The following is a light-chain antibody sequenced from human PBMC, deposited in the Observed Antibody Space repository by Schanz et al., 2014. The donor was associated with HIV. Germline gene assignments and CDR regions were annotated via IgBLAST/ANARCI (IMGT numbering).Light chain of an antibody. J-gene: IGKJ2*01. Sequence: EIVMTQSPATLSVSPGERVTLSCRARQGVGNKLAWYQQNPRQAPRLLIYGASTRATGISARFSGSGSGTEFTLTVSSLQPEDVASYYCQKYDSAPHTFGLGTKLEIK. CDR1: QGVGNK. V-gene: IGKV3D-15*01. CDR2: GAS. CDR3: QKYDSAPHT.